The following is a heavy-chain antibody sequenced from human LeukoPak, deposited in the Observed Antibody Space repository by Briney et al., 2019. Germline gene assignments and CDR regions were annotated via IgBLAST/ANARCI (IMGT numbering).Heavy chain of an antibody. V-gene: IGHV3-11*03. D-gene: IGHD2-2*01. CDR2: ISSGSSYT. CDR1: GFTFSDSY. J-gene: IGHJ4*02. CDR3: ARACSSASCYDS. Sequence: GGSLRLSCAASGFTFSDSYMSWIRQAPGKGLEWVSYISSGSSYTNHADSVKGRFTISRDNAKNSLYLQMNSLRAEDTAVYYCARACSSASCYDSWGQGTLVTVSS.